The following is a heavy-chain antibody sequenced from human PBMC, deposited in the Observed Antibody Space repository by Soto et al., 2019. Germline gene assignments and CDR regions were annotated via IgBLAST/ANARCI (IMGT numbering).Heavy chain of an antibody. Sequence: EVQLVESGGGLVKPGVSLRLSCAASGFTFREAWMSWVRQAPGKGLEWVGRIKSEIDGGTADYAAPVKGRFSISRDDSRNTLYLEMNSLQTEDTAVYYCQYYYDSSGVPRFDYWGQGTLVTVSS. D-gene: IGHD3-22*01. J-gene: IGHJ4*02. V-gene: IGHV3-15*01. CDR1: GFTFREAW. CDR2: IKSEIDGGTA. CDR3: QYYYDSSGVPRFDY.